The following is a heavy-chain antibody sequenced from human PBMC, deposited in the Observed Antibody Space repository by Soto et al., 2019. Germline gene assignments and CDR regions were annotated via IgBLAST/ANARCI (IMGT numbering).Heavy chain of an antibody. J-gene: IGHJ6*03. CDR3: ARGGYCSGGSCYYYYYYMDV. CDR1: GGSISSYY. CDR2: INHSGST. Sequence: SETLSLTCAVSGGSISSYYWSWIRQPPGKGLEWIGEINHSGSTNYNPSLKSRVTISVDTSKNQFSLKLSSVTAADTAVYYCARGGYCSGGSCYYYYYYMDVWGKGTTVTVSS. D-gene: IGHD2-15*01. V-gene: IGHV4-34*01.